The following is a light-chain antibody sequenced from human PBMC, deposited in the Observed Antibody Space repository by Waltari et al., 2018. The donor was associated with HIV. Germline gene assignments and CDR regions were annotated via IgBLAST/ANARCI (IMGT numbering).Light chain of an antibody. V-gene: IGKV3-15*01. J-gene: IGKJ3*01. Sequence: EIVMTQSPATLSVFPGERATLSCRASQSVSSNLAWYQQKPGQAPRPLIYGASTRATGIPARFSGSGSGTEFTLTISGLQSEDFAVYFCQESDNFPLLTFGPGTKVDI. CDR2: GAS. CDR3: QESDNFPLLT. CDR1: QSVSSN.